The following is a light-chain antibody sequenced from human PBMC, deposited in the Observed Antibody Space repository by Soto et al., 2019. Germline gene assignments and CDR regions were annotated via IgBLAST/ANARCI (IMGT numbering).Light chain of an antibody. Sequence: QSALTQPASVSGSPGQSITVSCTRTNTDVGGYNYVSWYQHRPGKAPRLMIYEVRNRLSGVSNRFSGSKSGNTASLTISGLQSEDEADYYCTSYTPTGALVFGSGTKLTVL. CDR3: TSYTPTGALV. CDR1: NTDVGGYNY. J-gene: IGLJ3*02. V-gene: IGLV2-14*01. CDR2: EVR.